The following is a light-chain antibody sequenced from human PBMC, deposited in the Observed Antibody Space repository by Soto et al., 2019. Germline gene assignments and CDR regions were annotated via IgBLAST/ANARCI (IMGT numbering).Light chain of an antibody. CDR2: DAA. V-gene: IGKV1-39*01. CDR1: QNINTC. J-gene: IGKJ3*01. CDR3: QHTPSAPFS. Sequence: DIQMTQSPYSLSAAVGDRVTIACRASQNINTCLHWYQHKPGKAPKLLIFDAASLQNGVPARFSGGWSRTDFTLTITSLQPEDFATYYWQHTPSAPFSFGPGTKVDIK.